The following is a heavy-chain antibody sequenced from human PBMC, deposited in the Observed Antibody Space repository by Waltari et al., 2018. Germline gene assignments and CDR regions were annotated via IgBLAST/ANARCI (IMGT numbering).Heavy chain of an antibody. CDR1: GFTFSSYW. V-gene: IGHV3-7*01. J-gene: IGHJ4*02. Sequence: EVQLVESGGGLVQPGGSLRLSCAASGFTFSSYWMSWVGQAPGKGLEWVANIKQDGSEKYYVDSVKGRFTISRDNAKNSLYLQMNSLRAEDTAVYYCARDAGPITFDYWGQGTLVTVSS. CDR3: ARDAGPITFDY. CDR2: IKQDGSEK. D-gene: IGHD5-12*01.